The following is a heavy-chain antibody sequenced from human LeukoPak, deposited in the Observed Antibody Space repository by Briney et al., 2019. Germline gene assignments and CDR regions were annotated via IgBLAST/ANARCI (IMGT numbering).Heavy chain of an antibody. V-gene: IGHV1-69*05. CDR1: GGTFSSYA. Sequence: ASVRVSCKASGGTFSSYAISWVRQAPGQGLEWMGRINPIFHTTNYAQKFQGRVTITTEQSTSTAYMELSSLRSEDTAVYYCARDIPGSSGYFNDAFDMWGQGTMVTVS. D-gene: IGHD3-22*01. J-gene: IGHJ3*02. CDR2: INPIFHTT. CDR3: ARDIPGSSGYFNDAFDM.